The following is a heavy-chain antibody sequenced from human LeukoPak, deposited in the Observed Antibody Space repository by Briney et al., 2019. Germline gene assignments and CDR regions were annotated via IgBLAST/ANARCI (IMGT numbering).Heavy chain of an antibody. D-gene: IGHD2-21*02. Sequence: GGSLRLSCAASGFTFSSYAMHWVRQAPGKGLEWVAVISYDGSNKYYADSVKGRFTISRDNSENTLYLQTNSLRAEDTAVYYCVLTVVNAFDIWGQGTLVTISS. J-gene: IGHJ3*02. CDR3: VLTVVNAFDI. CDR2: ISYDGSNK. CDR1: GFTFSSYA. V-gene: IGHV3-30-3*01.